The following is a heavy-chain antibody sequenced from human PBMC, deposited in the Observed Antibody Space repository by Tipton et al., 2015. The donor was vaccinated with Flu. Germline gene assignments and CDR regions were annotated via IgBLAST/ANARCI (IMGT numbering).Heavy chain of an antibody. J-gene: IGHJ4*02. Sequence: TLSLTCSVSGSSIGGAYCWGWIRQPPRRGLQWIGNICPTGNTYYNPSLKSRVTISVDRSRNQFSLRLTSVTAADTAVYYCARSTYYYGSGSSDYWGQGTLVTVSS. D-gene: IGHD3-10*01. CDR2: ICPTGNT. V-gene: IGHV4-38-2*01. CDR1: GSSIGGAYC. CDR3: ARSTYYYGSGSSDY.